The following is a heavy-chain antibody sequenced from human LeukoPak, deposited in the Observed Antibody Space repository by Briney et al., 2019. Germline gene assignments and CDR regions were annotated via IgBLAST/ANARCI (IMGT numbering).Heavy chain of an antibody. CDR1: GYTFTSYY. Sequence: ASVKVSCKASGYTFTSYYMHWVRQAPGQGLEWMGIINPSGGSTSYAQKFQGRVTMTRDTSTSTVYMELSSLRSEDTAVYYCARDAARSIAVAAPTPGVWGQGTMVTVSS. D-gene: IGHD6-19*01. CDR3: ARDAARSIAVAAPTPGV. J-gene: IGHJ3*01. CDR2: INPSGGST. V-gene: IGHV1-46*01.